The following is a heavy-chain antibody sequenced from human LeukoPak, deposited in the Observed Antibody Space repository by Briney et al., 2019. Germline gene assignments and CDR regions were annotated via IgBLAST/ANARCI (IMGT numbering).Heavy chain of an antibody. J-gene: IGHJ4*02. CDR3: AKDMGWELPTHYFDY. CDR1: GFTFSHYW. V-gene: IGHV3-74*01. Sequence: PGGSLRLSCAASGFTFSHYWMHWVRQAPGKGLVWVSRIYNDGSSTSYADSVKGRFTISRDNAKNSLYVQMNSLRAEDTALYYCAKDMGWELPTHYFDYWGQGTLVTVSS. D-gene: IGHD1-26*01. CDR2: IYNDGSST.